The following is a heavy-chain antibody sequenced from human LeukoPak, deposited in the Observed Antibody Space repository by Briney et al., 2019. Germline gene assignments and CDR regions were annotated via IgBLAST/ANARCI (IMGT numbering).Heavy chain of an antibody. D-gene: IGHD6-13*01. J-gene: IGHJ4*02. V-gene: IGHV4-59*01. CDR2: VYDNGNT. CDR1: GDSMTSYY. CDR3: ARGLPGSSWHLGY. Sequence: SETLSLTCTVSGDSMTSYYWSWLRQSPGKGLEWFGYVYDNGNTAYNPSLRSRVTISLDTSKSQFSLSLASMTAADTAVYYCARGLPGSSWHLGYWGKGILVTVSS.